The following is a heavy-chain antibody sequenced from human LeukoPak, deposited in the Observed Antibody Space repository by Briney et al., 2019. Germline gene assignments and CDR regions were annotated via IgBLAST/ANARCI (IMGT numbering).Heavy chain of an antibody. Sequence: SETLSLTCTVSGGSISSFYWSWIRQPPGKGLEWIGFISYRGSTNYNPSLKGRVTISLDTSKKQFSLKLSSVTAADTAVFYCAGGDSSGWTDFDYWGQGTLVTVSP. CDR3: AGGDSSGWTDFDY. CDR1: GGSISSFY. D-gene: IGHD6-19*01. J-gene: IGHJ4*02. V-gene: IGHV4-59*08. CDR2: ISYRGST.